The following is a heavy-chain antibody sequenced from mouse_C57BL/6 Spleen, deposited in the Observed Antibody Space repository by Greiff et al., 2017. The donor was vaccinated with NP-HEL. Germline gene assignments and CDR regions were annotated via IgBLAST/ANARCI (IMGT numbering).Heavy chain of an antibody. CDR1: GYAFTNYL. CDR2: INPGSGGT. Sequence: LVESGAELVRPGTSVKVSCKASGYAFTNYLIEWVKQRPGQGLEWIGVINPGSGGTNYNEKFKGKATLTADKSSSTAYMQLSSLTSEDSAVYFCARKGGSYWGQGTLVTVSA. V-gene: IGHV1-54*01. J-gene: IGHJ3*01. CDR3: ARKGGSY.